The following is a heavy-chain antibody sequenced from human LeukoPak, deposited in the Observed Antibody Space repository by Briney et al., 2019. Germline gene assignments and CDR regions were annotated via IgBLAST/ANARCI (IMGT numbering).Heavy chain of an antibody. D-gene: IGHD3-10*01. Sequence: PGGPLRLSCAASGFTFSSYAMSWVRQAPGKGLEWVSAISGSGGSTYYADSVKGRFTISRDNSKNTLYLQMNSQRAEDTAVYYCAKATMVRGESPFDYWGQGTLVTVSS. CDR1: GFTFSSYA. V-gene: IGHV3-23*01. CDR2: ISGSGGST. J-gene: IGHJ4*02. CDR3: AKATMVRGESPFDY.